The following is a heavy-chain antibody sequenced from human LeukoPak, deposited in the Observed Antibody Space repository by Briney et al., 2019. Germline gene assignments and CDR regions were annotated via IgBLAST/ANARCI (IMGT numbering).Heavy chain of an antibody. V-gene: IGHV3-64*01. J-gene: IGHJ4*02. CDR1: GFTFSSYA. CDR2: ISSNGGST. Sequence: GGSLRLSCAASGFTFSSYAMHWVRQAPGKGLEYVSAISSNGGSTYYANSVKGRFTISRDNSKNTLYLQMGSLRAEDMAVYYCARGTLNIPGEHGAFDYWGQGTLATVSS. CDR3: ARGTLNIPGEHGAFDY. D-gene: IGHD1-14*01.